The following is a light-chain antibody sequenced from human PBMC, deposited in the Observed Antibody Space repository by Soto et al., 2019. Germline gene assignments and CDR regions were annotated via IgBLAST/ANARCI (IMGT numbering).Light chain of an antibody. CDR2: GAS. CDR1: QSVSSNY. V-gene: IGKV3-20*01. J-gene: IGKJ1*01. Sequence: EIVLTQSPGTLSLSPGERATLSCRASQSVSSNYLAWYQQKPGQAPRLLIYGASSRATGIPDRFSGSGSGTDFTLTIRRLEPEDFAVYYCQQYGTSPPRTFGQGTKVEI. CDR3: QQYGTSPPRT.